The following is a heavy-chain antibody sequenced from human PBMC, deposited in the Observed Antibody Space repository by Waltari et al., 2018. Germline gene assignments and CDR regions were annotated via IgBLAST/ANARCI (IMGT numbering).Heavy chain of an antibody. CDR2: ISGSGGST. V-gene: IGHV3-23*01. CDR3: AKGRFLEWLFFDY. CDR1: GFTFSSYA. Sequence: EVQLLESGGGLVQPGGSLRLSCAASGFTFSSYAMSWVRQAPGKGLEWVSAISGSGGSTYYADSVKGRFTIARDNSKNTLYLQMNSLRAEDTAVYYCAKGRFLEWLFFDYWGQGTLVTVSS. D-gene: IGHD3-3*01. J-gene: IGHJ4*02.